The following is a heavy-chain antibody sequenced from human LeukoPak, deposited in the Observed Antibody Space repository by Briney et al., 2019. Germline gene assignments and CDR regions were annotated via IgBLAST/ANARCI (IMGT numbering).Heavy chain of an antibody. J-gene: IGHJ2*01. V-gene: IGHV4-39*07. CDR1: GGSISSSSYY. D-gene: IGHD5-24*01. CDR3: ARGTKMATSRDYWYFDL. Sequence: SETLSLTCTVSGGSISSSSYYWGWIRQPPGKGLEWIGSIYYSGSTYYNPSLKSRVTISVDTSKNQFSLKLSSVTAADTAVYYCARGTKMATSRDYWYFDLWGRGTLVTVSS. CDR2: IYYSGST.